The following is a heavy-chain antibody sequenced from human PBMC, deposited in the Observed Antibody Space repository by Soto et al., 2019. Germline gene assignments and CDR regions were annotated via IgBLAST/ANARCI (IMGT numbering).Heavy chain of an antibody. D-gene: IGHD5-12*01. CDR2: ITGNGGST. CDR1: GFTFSTYA. CDR3: AKNSAATIRVGYDY. Sequence: EVQLLESGGDLVQPGGSLRLSCAASGFTFSTYALSWVHQAPGKGLEWVSAITGNGGSTYYADSVRGRFTISRDNSKNTLYLQMSSLRAEDTAVYYCAKNSAATIRVGYDYWGQGTLVTVSS. V-gene: IGHV3-23*01. J-gene: IGHJ4*02.